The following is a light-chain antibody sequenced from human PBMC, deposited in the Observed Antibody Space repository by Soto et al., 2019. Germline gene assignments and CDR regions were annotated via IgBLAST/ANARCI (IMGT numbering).Light chain of an antibody. J-gene: IGLJ2*01. Sequence: QAVLTQPPSVSGTPGQRVNMSCSGCSSNIGSKSVSWYQHLPQTAPKLLIYSNNQRPSGVPGRFSGSKSGTSASLAISGLQSDDETQYCCAAWDDSLNVLVFGGGTKLTVL. V-gene: IGLV1-44*01. CDR2: SNN. CDR1: SSNIGSKS. CDR3: AAWDDSLNVLV.